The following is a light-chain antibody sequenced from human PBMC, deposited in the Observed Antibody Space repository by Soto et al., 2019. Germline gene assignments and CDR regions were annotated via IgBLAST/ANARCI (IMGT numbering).Light chain of an antibody. Sequence: EIFLTQSPDTLSLSPGERATLTCRASQSVTNYIAWYQQRPGQAPRLLIYDASNRATGVPARFSGSRSGTDFTLTISSLQSEDFAVYYCQQYNNWPRTFGQGTKVDIK. J-gene: IGKJ1*01. CDR2: DAS. CDR3: QQYNNWPRT. V-gene: IGKV3-11*01. CDR1: QSVTNY.